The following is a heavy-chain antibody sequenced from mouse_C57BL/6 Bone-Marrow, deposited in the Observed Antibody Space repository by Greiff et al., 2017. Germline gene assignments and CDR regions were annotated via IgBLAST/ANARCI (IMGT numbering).Heavy chain of an antibody. CDR2: ISSGSSTI. CDR3: AVYYYGSRRYFDV. V-gene: IGHV5-17*01. D-gene: IGHD1-1*01. Sequence: EVQVVESGGGLVKPGGSLKLSCAASGFTFSDYGMHWVRQAPEKGLEWVAYISSGSSTIYYADTVKGRFTISRDNAKNTLFLQMTSLRSEDTAMYYCAVYYYGSRRYFDVWGTETTVTVSS. CDR1: GFTFSDYG. J-gene: IGHJ1*03.